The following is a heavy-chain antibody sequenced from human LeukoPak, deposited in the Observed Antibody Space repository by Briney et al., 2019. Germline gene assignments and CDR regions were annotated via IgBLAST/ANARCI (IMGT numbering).Heavy chain of an antibody. J-gene: IGHJ4*02. Sequence: GGSLRLSCAASGFSFNSYGMHWVRQAPGEGLEWVSTLTGGGRTYYADSVKGRFVVSRDNSKNTLYLQMSTLRAEDTALYYCAKDSGDRNWPNFDYWGQGTLVTVSS. D-gene: IGHD5-12*01. CDR3: AKDSGDRNWPNFDY. CDR2: LTGGGRT. CDR1: GFSFNSYG. V-gene: IGHV3-23*01.